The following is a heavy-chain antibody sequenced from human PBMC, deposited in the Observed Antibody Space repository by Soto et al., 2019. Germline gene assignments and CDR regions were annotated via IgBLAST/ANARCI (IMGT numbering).Heavy chain of an antibody. CDR1: GGSISSGGYY. CDR2: IYYSGST. Sequence: SETLCLTCTVSGGSISSGGYYWSWIRQHPGKGLEWIGYIYYSGSTYYNPSLKSRVTISVDTSKNQFSLKLSSVTAADTAVYYCARDTWNSPAPEIGYYGMDVWGQGTTVTVSS. D-gene: IGHD1-7*01. J-gene: IGHJ6*02. V-gene: IGHV4-30-4*08. CDR3: ARDTWNSPAPEIGYYGMDV.